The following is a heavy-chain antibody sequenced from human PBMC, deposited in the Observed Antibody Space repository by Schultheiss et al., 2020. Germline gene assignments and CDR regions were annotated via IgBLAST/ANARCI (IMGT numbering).Heavy chain of an antibody. CDR2: IKSKTDGGTT. D-gene: IGHD3-10*01. V-gene: IGHV3-15*01. CDR1: GFTFSNAW. J-gene: IGHJ4*02. Sequence: GESLKISCAASGFTFSNAWMSWVRQAPGKGLEWVGRIKSKTDGGTTDYAAPVKGRFTISRDDSKNTLFLQMNSLKTEDTAVYYCAAGTSGGFDYWGQGTLVTVSS. CDR3: AAGTSGGFDY.